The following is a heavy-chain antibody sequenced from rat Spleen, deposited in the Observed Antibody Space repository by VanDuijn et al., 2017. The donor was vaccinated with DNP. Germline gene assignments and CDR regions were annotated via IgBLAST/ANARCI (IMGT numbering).Heavy chain of an antibody. J-gene: IGHJ3*01. V-gene: IGHV5-22*01. CDR2: IRFDGATT. CDR1: GFTFSDYY. Sequence: EVQLVESGGGLVQPGRSLKLSCAASGFTFSDYYMAWVRQAPTKGLEWVAYIRFDGATTYYGDSVKGRFTISRDNAKSSLYLQMNSLRSEDMATYYCAIYYNTGDNWFAYWGQGTLVTVSS. D-gene: IGHD1-1*01. CDR3: AIYYNTGDNWFAY.